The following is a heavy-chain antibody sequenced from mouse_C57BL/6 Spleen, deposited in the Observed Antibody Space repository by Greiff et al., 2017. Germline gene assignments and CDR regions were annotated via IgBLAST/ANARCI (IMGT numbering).Heavy chain of an antibody. CDR2: INPNNGGT. V-gene: IGHV1-26*01. D-gene: IGHD4-1*02. CDR3: ARGDNWASLDY. CDR1: GYTFTDYY. J-gene: IGHJ2*01. Sequence: EVQLQQSGPELVKPGASVKISCKASGYTFTDYYMNWVKQSHGKSLEWIGDINPNNGGTSYNQKFKGKATLTVDKSSSTAYMELRSLTSEDSAVYYCARGDNWASLDYWGQGTTLTVSS.